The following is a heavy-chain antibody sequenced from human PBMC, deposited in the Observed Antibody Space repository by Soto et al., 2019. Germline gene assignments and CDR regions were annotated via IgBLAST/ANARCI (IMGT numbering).Heavy chain of an antibody. CDR2: FKVDSGYT. Sequence: QLQLVQSAAEVKKPGASVRVSCKAYGYPFIKYGIRWIRQAPEQGLEWMGWFKVDSGYTSYAQKYQGRVTTTADTASDTALLERRTLRLGVTAVYFCASSYDAGFDPWGQGTLVSVSS. D-gene: IGHD5-12*01. V-gene: IGHV1-18*04. CDR3: ASSYDAGFDP. J-gene: IGHJ5*02. CDR1: GYPFIKYG.